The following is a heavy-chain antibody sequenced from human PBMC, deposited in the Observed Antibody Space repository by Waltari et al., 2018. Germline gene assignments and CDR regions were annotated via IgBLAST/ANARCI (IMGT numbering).Heavy chain of an antibody. J-gene: IGHJ4*02. D-gene: IGHD5-12*01. Sequence: QVLLHEPGPGLVKPSETLSLTCSVSGGFIMSYHWSWIRQPPGKGLAWIGSISDTGDTNFNPSLHSRFTMSVDASKNQFSLQLSSLSPADTAVYYCTGAGGYSGFPLWGQGALVTVPS. CDR3: TGAGGYSGFPL. CDR2: ISDTGDT. V-gene: IGHV4-59*13. CDR1: GGFIMSYH.